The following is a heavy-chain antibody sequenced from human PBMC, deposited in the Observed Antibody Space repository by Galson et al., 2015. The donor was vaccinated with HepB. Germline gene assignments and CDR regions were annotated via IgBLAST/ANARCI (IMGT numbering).Heavy chain of an antibody. Sequence: SLRLSCAASGFTFRGHSMHWVRQAPGKGLEWVAVIWYDGSSKDYADSVRGRFTISRDNSKNTVYLQMNSLRAEDTAVYYCARESEVSGWYFFDYWGQGTLVTVSS. J-gene: IGHJ4*02. CDR2: IWYDGSSK. CDR3: ARESEVSGWYFFDY. D-gene: IGHD6-19*01. V-gene: IGHV3-33*08. CDR1: GFTFRGHS.